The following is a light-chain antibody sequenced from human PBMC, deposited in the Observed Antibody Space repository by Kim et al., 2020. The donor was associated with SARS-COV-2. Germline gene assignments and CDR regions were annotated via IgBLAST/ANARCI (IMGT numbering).Light chain of an antibody. V-gene: IGKV1-5*03. CDR1: QSMSSW. CDR2: KAS. Sequence: ASAGDRVTITGRASQSMSSWLAWYQQKPGKARKLLIYKASSLESGVPSRVSGSGSGTEFTLTISSLQAEDFATYFCQQYYSDWTFGQGTKVDIK. J-gene: IGKJ1*01. CDR3: QQYYSDWT.